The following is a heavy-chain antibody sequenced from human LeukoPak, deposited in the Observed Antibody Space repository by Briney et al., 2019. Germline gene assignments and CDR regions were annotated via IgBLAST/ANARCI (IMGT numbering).Heavy chain of an antibody. Sequence: PGGSLRLSCAASGFTFSSYGMSWVRQAPGKGLEWVSVISGSGGSTYYADSVKGRFTISRDNSKNTLYLQMNSLRAEDTAVYYCAKGSIAVAAYYYYMDVWGKGTTVTVSS. V-gene: IGHV3-23*01. CDR1: GFTFSSYG. CDR2: ISGSGGST. D-gene: IGHD6-19*01. J-gene: IGHJ6*03. CDR3: AKGSIAVAAYYYYMDV.